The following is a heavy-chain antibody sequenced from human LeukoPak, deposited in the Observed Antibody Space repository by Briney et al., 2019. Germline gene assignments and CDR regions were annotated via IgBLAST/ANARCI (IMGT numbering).Heavy chain of an antibody. CDR1: GFTFYDYV. J-gene: IGHJ6*03. CDR2: ISWNRGSI. Sequence: GGSLRLSCAASGFTFYDYVMHWGRHAPGKGLEWVSGISWNRGSIGHADSVKGRFTISRDNAKKFLYLQMNSRRAEDTALYYCAKDIGAGYSSSLFRAYYMDVWGEGTTVTVSS. V-gene: IGHV3-9*01. CDR3: AKDIGAGYSSSLFRAYYMDV. D-gene: IGHD6-13*01.